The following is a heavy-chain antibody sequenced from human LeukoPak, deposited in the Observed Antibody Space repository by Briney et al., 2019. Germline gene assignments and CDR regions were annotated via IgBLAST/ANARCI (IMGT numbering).Heavy chain of an antibody. J-gene: IGHJ4*02. CDR3: ARDSVAAMDFDY. V-gene: IGHV4-4*07. Sequence: WDTLTLTCTVSGGSIHSYHWRWIRQSAGKGLEWIGRIYSSGDTNYNPSLKSRVTISGDKSKNQLSLKLSSVTAADTAVYYCARDSVAAMDFDYWGQGTLVTVSS. CDR2: IYSSGDT. D-gene: IGHD5-18*01. CDR1: GGSIHSYH.